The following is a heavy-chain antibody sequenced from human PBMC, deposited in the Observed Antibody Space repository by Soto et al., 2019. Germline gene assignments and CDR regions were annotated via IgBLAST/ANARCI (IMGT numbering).Heavy chain of an antibody. V-gene: IGHV1-8*01. CDR3: ARGGGRDSSGYYYGDY. CDR2: MSPNSGNS. Sequence: QVQLVQSGAEVKKPGASVKVSCKASGYTFTNHDINWVRQATGQGLEWMGWMSPNSGNSGYAQKFQGRVTMTTDTSISKAYMELSSLRSEDTAVYYCARGGGRDSSGYYYGDYWGQGALVTVS. J-gene: IGHJ4*02. CDR1: GYTFTNHD. D-gene: IGHD3-22*01.